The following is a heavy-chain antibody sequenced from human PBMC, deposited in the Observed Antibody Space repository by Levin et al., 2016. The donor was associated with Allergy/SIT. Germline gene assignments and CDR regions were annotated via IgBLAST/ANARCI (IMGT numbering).Heavy chain of an antibody. D-gene: IGHD2-2*01. CDR1: GGSISSGSYY. CDR3: ARSRGDFDY. Sequence: SETLSLTCTVSGGSISSGSYYWSWIRQPAGKGLEWIGRIYTSGSTNYNPSLKSRVTISVDTSKNQFSLKLSSVTAADTALYYCARSRGDFDYWGQGALVTVSS. J-gene: IGHJ4*02. CDR2: IYTSGST. V-gene: IGHV4-61*02.